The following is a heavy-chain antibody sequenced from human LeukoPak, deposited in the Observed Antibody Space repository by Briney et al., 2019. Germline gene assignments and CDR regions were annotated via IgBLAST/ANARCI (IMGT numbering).Heavy chain of an antibody. J-gene: IGHJ4*02. CDR3: ARQTGESTNFDN. CDR2: IIPIFGTA. CDR1: GGTFSSYA. Sequence: SVKVSCKASGGTFSSYAISWVRQAPGQGLEWMGGIIPIFGTANYAQKFQGRVTITADESTSTAYMELSSLRAEDTAMYHCARQTGESTNFDNWGQGTLVTASS. D-gene: IGHD2-2*01. V-gene: IGHV1-69*13.